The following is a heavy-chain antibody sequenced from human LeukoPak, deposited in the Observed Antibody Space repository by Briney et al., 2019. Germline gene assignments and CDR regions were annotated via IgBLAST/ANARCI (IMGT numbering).Heavy chain of an antibody. J-gene: IGHJ4*02. CDR1: GGSISRAGYY. CDR3: ARHPPLYSSSPDYFDY. CDR2: IYYSGGT. Sequence: PSETLSLTCTVSGGSISRAGYYWGWIRQPPGKGLEWIESIYYSGGTYSNPSLKSRVTTFVDTSKNQFSLKLNSVTAADTAVYYCARHPPLYSSSPDYFDYWGQGSLVTVSS. V-gene: IGHV4-39*01. D-gene: IGHD6-13*01.